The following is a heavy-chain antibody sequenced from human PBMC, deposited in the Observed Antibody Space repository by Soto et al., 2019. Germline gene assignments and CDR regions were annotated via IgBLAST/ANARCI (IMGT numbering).Heavy chain of an antibody. CDR2: ISWNSGSI. J-gene: IGHJ2*01. CDR3: AKDKYGDYAWYFDL. CDR1: GFTFDDYA. Sequence: EVQLVESGGGLVQPGRSLRLSCAASGFTFDDYAMHWVRQAPGNGLEWVSGISWNSGSIGYADSVKGRFTISRDNAKNTLYLQMNSLRAEDTSLYYCAKDKYGDYAWYFDLWVRGTLVTVSS. V-gene: IGHV3-9*01. D-gene: IGHD4-17*01.